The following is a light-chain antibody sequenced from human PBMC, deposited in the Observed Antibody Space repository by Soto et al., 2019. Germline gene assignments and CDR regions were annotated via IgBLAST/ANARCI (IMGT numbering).Light chain of an antibody. V-gene: IGLV1-51*01. Sequence: QSVLTQPPSVSAAPGQRVTISCSGSTSNIGNSHVSWYQQFPGTAPRVVIYDNTERPSGMSDRFSGSKSGTSATLGITGLQTGDEADYYCGTWDTSLSVVVFGGGTKLTV. J-gene: IGLJ2*01. CDR2: DNT. CDR3: GTWDTSLSVVV. CDR1: TSNIGNSH.